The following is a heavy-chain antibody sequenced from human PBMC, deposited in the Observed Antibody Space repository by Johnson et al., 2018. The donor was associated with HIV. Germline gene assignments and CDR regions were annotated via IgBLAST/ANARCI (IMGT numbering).Heavy chain of an antibody. Sequence: VYLVESGGGVVRPGGSLRLSCAASGFTFHDYGMKWVRQTPGKGLEWVSGINWNGGSTGFADSVKGLFTISRDNAKNSMYLQMNSLRAEDTAVYYCARSWELGETAFDIWGQGTMVTVSS. D-gene: IGHD1-26*01. V-gene: IGHV3-20*04. CDR1: GFTFHDYG. J-gene: IGHJ3*02. CDR3: ARSWELGETAFDI. CDR2: INWNGGST.